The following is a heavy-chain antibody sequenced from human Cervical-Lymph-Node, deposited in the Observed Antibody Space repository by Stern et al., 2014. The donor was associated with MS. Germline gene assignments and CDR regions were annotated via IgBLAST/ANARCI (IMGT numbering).Heavy chain of an antibody. J-gene: IGHJ5*02. D-gene: IGHD6-6*01. V-gene: IGHV3-66*01. CDR3: TREMAARRFDP. CDR1: GLTVSSNY. Sequence: VQLVQSGGGLAQPGGSLRLSCAASGLTVSSNYMTWVRQAPGKGLEWVSLIYAGSITHYADSVKGRFTISRANSENILYLQMNSLRVEDTAVYYCTREMAARRFDPWGQGTLVIVSS. CDR2: IYAGSIT.